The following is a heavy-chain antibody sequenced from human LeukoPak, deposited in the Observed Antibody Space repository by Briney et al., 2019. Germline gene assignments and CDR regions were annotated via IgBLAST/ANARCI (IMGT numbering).Heavy chain of an antibody. CDR2: INWNGGST. V-gene: IGHV3-20*04. CDR3: ARVFSTGSSWHHYFDY. Sequence: GGSLRLSCAASGFTFDDYGMSWVRQAPGKGLEWVSGINWNGGSTGYADSVKGRFTISRDNAKNSLYLQMNSLRAEDTALYYCARVFSTGSSWHHYFDYWGQGTLVTVSS. CDR1: GFTFDDYG. J-gene: IGHJ4*02. D-gene: IGHD6-13*01.